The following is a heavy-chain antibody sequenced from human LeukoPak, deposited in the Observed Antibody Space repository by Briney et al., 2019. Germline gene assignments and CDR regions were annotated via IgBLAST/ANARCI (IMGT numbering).Heavy chain of an antibody. D-gene: IGHD3-16*01. V-gene: IGHV3-7*03. J-gene: IGHJ4*02. CDR1: GFTFSNYW. CDR3: ARTLRGGGALDY. CDR2: IKEDGSEK. Sequence: GGSLRLSCAASGFTFSNYWLNWVRQAPGKGLERVANIKEDGSEKYYVDSVKGRFTISRDNAKNSLFLQMNSLRAEDTAVYYCARTLRGGGALDYGGQGTLGTVSA.